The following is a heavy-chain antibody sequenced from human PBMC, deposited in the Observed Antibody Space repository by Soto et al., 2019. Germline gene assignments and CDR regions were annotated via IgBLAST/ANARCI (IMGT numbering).Heavy chain of an antibody. CDR1: GFTFSNAW. D-gene: IGHD6-13*01. J-gene: IGHJ4*02. CDR3: ARLSIAAAGTDY. Sequence: GSPRLSCAASGFTFSNAWMSWVRQAPGKGLEWVGRIKSKTDGGTTDYAAPVKGRFTISRDDSKNTLYLQWSSLKASDTAMYYCARLSIAAAGTDYWGQGTLVTVSS. CDR2: IKSKTDGGTT. V-gene: IGHV3-15*01.